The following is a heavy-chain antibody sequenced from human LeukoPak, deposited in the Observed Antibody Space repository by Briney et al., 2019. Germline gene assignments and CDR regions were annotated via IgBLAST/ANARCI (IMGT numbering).Heavy chain of an antibody. V-gene: IGHV4-34*01. Sequence: SETLSLTCAVYGGSFSGYYWSWIRQPPGKGLEWIGEINHSGSTYYNPSLKSRVTISVDTSKNQFSLKLSSVTAADTAVYYCARDFLGVVPAAINYWGQGTLVTVSS. J-gene: IGHJ4*02. CDR2: INHSGST. CDR3: ARDFLGVVPAAINY. D-gene: IGHD2-2*01. CDR1: GGSFSGYY.